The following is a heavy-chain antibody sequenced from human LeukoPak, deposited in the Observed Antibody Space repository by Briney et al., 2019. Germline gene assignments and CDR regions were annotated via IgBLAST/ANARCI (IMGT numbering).Heavy chain of an antibody. Sequence: SETLSLTCTVSGGSLSSYYWSWIRQPPGKGLEWIGYINYSGSTNYNPSLKSRVTISVDTSKNQFSLKLSSVTAADTAVYYCAREKYYGSGSYPAFDYWGQGTLVTVSS. CDR3: AREKYYGSGSYPAFDY. D-gene: IGHD3-10*01. CDR2: INYSGST. CDR1: GGSLSSYY. V-gene: IGHV4-59*01. J-gene: IGHJ4*02.